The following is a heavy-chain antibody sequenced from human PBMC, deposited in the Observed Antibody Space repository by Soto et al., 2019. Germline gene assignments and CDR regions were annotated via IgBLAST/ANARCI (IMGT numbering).Heavy chain of an antibody. CDR3: ARHETLHGDYDY. J-gene: IGHJ4*02. D-gene: IGHD4-17*01. CDR1: GGSISSYY. CDR2: IYYSVST. Sequence: SETLSLTCTVSGGSISSYYWSWIRQPPGKGLEWIGYIYYSVSTNYNPSLKSRVTISVDTSKNQFSLKLSSVTAADTAVYYCARHETLHGDYDYGGQGTLVTVSP. V-gene: IGHV4-59*08.